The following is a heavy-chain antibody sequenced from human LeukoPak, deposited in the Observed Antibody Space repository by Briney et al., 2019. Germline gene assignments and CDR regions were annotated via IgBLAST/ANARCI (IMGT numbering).Heavy chain of an antibody. CDR2: IYPGDSDT. D-gene: IGHD2-15*01. CDR3: ARWRLGYCSGGSCSKAVAGTLVDY. Sequence: GESLKISCKGSGYSFISYWIGWVRQMPGKGLEWMGIIYPGDSDTRYSPSFQGQVTISADKSISTAYLQWSSLKASDTAMYYCARWRLGYCSGGSCSKAVAGTLVDYWGQGTLVTVSS. V-gene: IGHV5-51*01. CDR1: GYSFISYW. J-gene: IGHJ4*02.